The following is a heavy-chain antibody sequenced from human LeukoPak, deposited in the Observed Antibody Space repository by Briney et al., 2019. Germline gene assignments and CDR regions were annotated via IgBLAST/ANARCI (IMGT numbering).Heavy chain of an antibody. CDR3: AREGSDNYYYYYYMDV. D-gene: IGHD2-15*01. CDR2: MNPNSGNT. Sequence: ASVKVSCKASGYTFTSYDINWVRQATGQGLEWMGWMNPNSGNTGYAQKLQGRVTMTRNTSISTAYMELSSLRSEDTAVYYCAREGSDNYYYYYYMDVWGKGTTVTVSS. CDR1: GYTFTSYD. V-gene: IGHV1-8*01. J-gene: IGHJ6*03.